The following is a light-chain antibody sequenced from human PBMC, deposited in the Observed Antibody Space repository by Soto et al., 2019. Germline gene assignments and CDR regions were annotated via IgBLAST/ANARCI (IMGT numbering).Light chain of an antibody. J-gene: IGLJ2*01. Sequence: QSVLTQPPSASGTPGQRVTISCSGSSSNIGSHSVNWYQELPGTAPKLLIYTNIQRPSGVPDRFSGSKSGTSASLAISGLQSEDEADYYCATWDDSLNGVVFGGGTKLTVL. CDR2: TNI. CDR1: SSNIGSHS. V-gene: IGLV1-44*01. CDR3: ATWDDSLNGVV.